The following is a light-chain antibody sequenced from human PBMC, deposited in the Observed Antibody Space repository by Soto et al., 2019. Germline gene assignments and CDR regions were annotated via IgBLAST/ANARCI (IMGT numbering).Light chain of an antibody. V-gene: IGLV1-40*01. CDR3: QSYDSSLSSVI. CDR1: SSNIGAGYD. Sequence: QSVLTQPPSVSGAPGQRVTISCTGSSSNIGAGYDVHWYQQLPGTAPKLLIYGNNNRPSGVPDRFSGSKSGTSASLAITGLQSYDEADYYCQSYDSSLSSVIFGGGTKLTVL. CDR2: GNN. J-gene: IGLJ2*01.